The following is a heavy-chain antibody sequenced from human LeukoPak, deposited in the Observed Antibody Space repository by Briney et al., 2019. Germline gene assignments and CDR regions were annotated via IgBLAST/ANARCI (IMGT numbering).Heavy chain of an antibody. CDR2: IRSKAYGGTT. V-gene: IGHV3-49*04. CDR1: GFSFGDYA. J-gene: IGHJ4*02. CDR3: IRTIFGVVIDY. D-gene: IGHD3-3*01. Sequence: GGSLRLSCTASGFSFGDYAMTWVRQAPGQGLEWIGFIRSKAYGGTTDYAASVKGGFTISRDDSKSIAYLQMNSLKTEDTAVYYCIRTIFGVVIDYWGQGTLVTVSS.